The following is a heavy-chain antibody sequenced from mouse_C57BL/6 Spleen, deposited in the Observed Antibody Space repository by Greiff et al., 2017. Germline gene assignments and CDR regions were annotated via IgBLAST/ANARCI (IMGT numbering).Heavy chain of an antibody. J-gene: IGHJ4*01. V-gene: IGHV5-17*01. D-gene: IGHD2-5*01. CDR2: ISSGSSTI. Sequence: EVKLMESGGGLVKPGGSLKLSCAASGFTFSDYGMHWVRQAPEKGLEWVAYISSGSSTIYYADTVKGRFTISRDNAKNTLFLQMTSLRSEDTAMYYCARPGYSNYYAMDYWGQGTSGTVSS. CDR1: GFTFSDYG. CDR3: ARPGYSNYYAMDY.